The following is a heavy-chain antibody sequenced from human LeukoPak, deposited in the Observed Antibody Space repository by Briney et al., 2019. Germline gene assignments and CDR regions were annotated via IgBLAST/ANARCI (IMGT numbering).Heavy chain of an antibody. CDR3: ARGPPKYQGGYYFDY. Sequence: SETLSLTCTVSGGSISSSSYYWGWIRQPPGKGLEWIGRIYYSGSTYYNPSLKSRVTISVDTSKNQFSLKLSSVTAADTAVYYCARGPPKYQGGYYFDYWGQGTLVTVSS. V-gene: IGHV4-39*07. CDR1: GGSISSSSYY. D-gene: IGHD3-16*01. J-gene: IGHJ4*02. CDR2: IYYSGST.